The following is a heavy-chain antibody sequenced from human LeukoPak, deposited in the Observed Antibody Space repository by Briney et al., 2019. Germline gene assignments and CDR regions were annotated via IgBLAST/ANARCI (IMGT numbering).Heavy chain of an antibody. V-gene: IGHV4-4*02. J-gene: IGHJ4*02. CDR1: GYSISSGYW. CDR3: ARNGDYSADS. CDR2: VHHTGRT. D-gene: IGHD4-17*01. Sequence: SETPSLTCAVSGYSISSGYWWSRVRQPRGKGLEWIGEVHHTGRTNYNPSLKSRVTISVDKSKNQFSLKLTSVTAADTAVYYCARNGDYSADSWGQGTLLTVSS.